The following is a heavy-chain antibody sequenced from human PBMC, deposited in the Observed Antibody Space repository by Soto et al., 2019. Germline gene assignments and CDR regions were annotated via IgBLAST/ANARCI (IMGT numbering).Heavy chain of an antibody. J-gene: IGHJ4*02. CDR2: FIPRFGTT. Sequence: QVQLVQSGAEVKKPGSSVRVDCKTSGDSFSKYTVTWVRQAPRQGLEWMGGFIPRFGTTNFAPTLQGRVTITADQSMNTVYMELSSLISDDTALYSCARGRGLDNSGRSQLDSWGQGTLVTVSS. D-gene: IGHD4-4*01. V-gene: IGHV1-69*01. CDR1: GDSFSKYT. CDR3: ARGRGLDNSGRSQLDS.